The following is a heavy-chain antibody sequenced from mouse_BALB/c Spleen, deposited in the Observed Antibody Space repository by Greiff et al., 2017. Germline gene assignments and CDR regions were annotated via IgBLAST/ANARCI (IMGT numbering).Heavy chain of an antibody. CDR2: ISYDGSN. CDR1: GYSIPSGYY. J-gene: IGHJ4*01. CDR3: ASGAYYRYLYAMDY. D-gene: IGHD2-14*01. Sequence: EVKLQESGPGLVKPSQSLSLTCSVTGYSIPSGYYWNWIRQFPGNKLEWMGYISYDGSNNYNPSLKNRISITRDTSKNQFFLKLNSVTTEDTATYYCASGAYYRYLYAMDYWGQGTSVTVSA. V-gene: IGHV3-6*02.